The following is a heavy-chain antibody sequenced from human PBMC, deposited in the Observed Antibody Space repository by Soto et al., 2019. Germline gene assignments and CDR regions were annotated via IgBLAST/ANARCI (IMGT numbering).Heavy chain of an antibody. V-gene: IGHV3-7*01. CDR1: GFSFSTYW. J-gene: IGHJ4*02. Sequence: EVRLVESGGGLVQPRGSLRLSCAASGFSFSTYWMNWVRQAPGKGLEWVAIIKKDGSEKLYVDSVKGRFTISRDNARNSLYLEMNSLRAEDTAVYYCVAGSGWLPDFWGQGTLVTVSS. CDR3: VAGSGWLPDF. D-gene: IGHD6-19*01. CDR2: IKKDGSEK.